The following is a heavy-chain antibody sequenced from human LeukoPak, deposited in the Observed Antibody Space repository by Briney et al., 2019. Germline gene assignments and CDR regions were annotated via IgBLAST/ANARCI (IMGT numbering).Heavy chain of an antibody. CDR1: GFTFSSYG. J-gene: IGHJ4*02. D-gene: IGHD3-22*01. CDR2: ISYDGSNK. Sequence: GGSLRLSCAASGFTFSSYGMHWVRQAPGKGLEWVAVISYDGSNKYYADSAKGRFTISRDNSKNTLYLQMNSLKIEDTAVYYCTRHYYDSSGYPIPDYWGQGTLVTVSS. V-gene: IGHV3-30*03. CDR3: TRHYYDSSGYPIPDY.